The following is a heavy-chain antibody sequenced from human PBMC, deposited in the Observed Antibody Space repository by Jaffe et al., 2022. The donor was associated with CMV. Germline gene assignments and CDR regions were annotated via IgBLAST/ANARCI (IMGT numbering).Heavy chain of an antibody. J-gene: IGHJ6*03. Sequence: QVQLVQSGAAVKKPGSSVKVSCKASGGTFSSYAVSWVRQAPEQGLEWMGRIIPILGIPNYAQKFQGRVTITADKSTSTAYMELSSLRSEDTAVYYCARDKRDSSGFYYMDVWGRGTTVTVSS. CDR2: IIPILGIP. CDR3: ARDKRDSSGFYYMDV. CDR1: GGTFSSYA. D-gene: IGHD3-22*01. V-gene: IGHV1-69*09.